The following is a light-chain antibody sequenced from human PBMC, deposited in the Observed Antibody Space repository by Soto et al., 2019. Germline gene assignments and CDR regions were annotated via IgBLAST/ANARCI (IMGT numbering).Light chain of an antibody. CDR1: SSDVGGYNY. Sequence: QSALTQPASVSGSPGQSITISCTGTSSDVGGYNYVSWYQQHPGKAPKLMIFEVSSRPSGVSNRFSGSKSGNTASLTISGLRADDEADYYCTSYSSTDTFYVFGTGTKLTVL. CDR3: TSYSSTDTFYV. CDR2: EVS. J-gene: IGLJ1*01. V-gene: IGLV2-14*01.